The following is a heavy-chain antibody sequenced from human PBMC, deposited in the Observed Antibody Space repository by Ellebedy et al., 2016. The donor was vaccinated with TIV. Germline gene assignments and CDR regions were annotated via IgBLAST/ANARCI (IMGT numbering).Heavy chain of an antibody. CDR3: ARGMIKFDY. V-gene: IGHV4-34*01. Sequence: SETLSLXCAVYGGSFSGYYWTWIRQPPGKGLEWIGEINHGGSTNYNPSLKSRVTISVDTSKNQFSLRLSSVTVADTAVYYCARGMIKFDYWGQGTPVTVSS. D-gene: IGHD3-16*01. J-gene: IGHJ4*02. CDR1: GGSFSGYY. CDR2: INHGGST.